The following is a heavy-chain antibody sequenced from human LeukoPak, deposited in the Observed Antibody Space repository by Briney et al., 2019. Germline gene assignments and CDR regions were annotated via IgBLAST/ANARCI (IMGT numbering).Heavy chain of an antibody. CDR2: TYYRSQWYN. D-gene: IGHD3-10*01. V-gene: IGHV6-1*01. J-gene: IGHJ6*03. CDR3: ASAKNYYGSGSYWDYYYYYMDV. CDR1: GDSVSSHSAA. Sequence: SQTLSLTCALSGDSVSSHSAAWNCIRQSPSRGIEWLGRTYYRSQWYNDYAVSVKSRITINPDTSKNQSSLQLNSVTPEDTAVYYCASAKNYYGSGSYWDYYYYYMDVWGKGTTVTVSS.